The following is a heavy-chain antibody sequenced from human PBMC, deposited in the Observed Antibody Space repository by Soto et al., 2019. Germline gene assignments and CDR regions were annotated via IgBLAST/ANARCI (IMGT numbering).Heavy chain of an antibody. J-gene: IGHJ5*02. CDR3: AGDIYHILNGTRDGYNGFAP. V-gene: IGHV3-48*01. D-gene: IGHD3-9*01. CDR2: ISSSSSTI. Sequence: GGSLRLSCAASGFTFSSYSMNWVRKAPGKGLEWVSYISSSSSTIYYADSVKGRFTISRDNAKNSLYLQMNSLRAEDTAVYYCAGDIYHILNGTRDGYNGFAPWGQGTLDTV. CDR1: GFTFSSYS.